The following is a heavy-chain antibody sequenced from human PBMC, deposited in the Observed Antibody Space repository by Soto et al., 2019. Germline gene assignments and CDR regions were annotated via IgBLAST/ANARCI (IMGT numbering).Heavy chain of an antibody. J-gene: IGHJ3*01. CDR3: AKDVRASGGHLASAFHV. CDR1: GFTFSSYA. V-gene: IGHV3-23*01. Sequence: DVQVLDSGGGLVQPGGSLRLSCAASGFTFSSYAMSWVRQAPGKGLEWVAGHRGGTATHYADSVKGRFTISGDTSKNMLYLQMNSLGVDDTALYYCAKDVRASGGHLASAFHVWGQGTMVTVSS. D-gene: IGHD1-26*01. CDR2: HRGGTAT.